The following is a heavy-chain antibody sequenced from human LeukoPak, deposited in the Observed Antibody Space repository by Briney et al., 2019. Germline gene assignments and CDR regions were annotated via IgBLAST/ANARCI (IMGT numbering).Heavy chain of an antibody. CDR3: ARFIYNRAVDY. V-gene: IGHV3-48*03. D-gene: IGHD1-14*01. CDR2: ISSSGSTI. CDR1: GFTFSSYE. J-gene: IGHJ4*02. Sequence: PGGSLRLSCAASGFTFSSYEMNWVRQAPGKGLEWVSYISSSGSTIYYADSVKGRFTISRDNAKNSLYLQMNSLRAEDTAVYYCARFIYNRAVDYWGQGTLVTVSS.